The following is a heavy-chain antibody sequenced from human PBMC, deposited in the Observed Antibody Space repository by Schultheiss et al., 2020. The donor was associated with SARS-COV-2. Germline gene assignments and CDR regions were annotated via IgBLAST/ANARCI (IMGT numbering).Heavy chain of an antibody. CDR2: INSDGSST. CDR1: GFTFSSYA. V-gene: IGHV3-74*01. Sequence: GGSLRLSCAASGFTFSSYAMSWVRQAPGKGLVWVSRINSDGSSTSYADSVKGRFTISRDNAKNTLYLQMNSLRAEDTAVYYCARSVSGGYYHYYYYYMDVWGKGTTVTVSS. D-gene: IGHD3-22*01. J-gene: IGHJ6*03. CDR3: ARSVSGGYYHYYYYYMDV.